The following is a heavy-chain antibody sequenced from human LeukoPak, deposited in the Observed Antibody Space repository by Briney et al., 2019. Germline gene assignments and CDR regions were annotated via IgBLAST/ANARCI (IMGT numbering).Heavy chain of an antibody. V-gene: IGHV4-39*07. J-gene: IGHJ5*02. CDR3: ARDPEALWFGELLRWFDP. CDR2: IYYSGST. CDR1: GGSISSSSYY. D-gene: IGHD3-10*01. Sequence: PSETLSLTCTVSGGSISSSSYYWGWIRQPPGKGLEWIGSIYYSGSTYYNPSLKSRVTISVDTSKNQFSLKLSSVTAADTAVYYCARDPEALWFGELLRWFDPWGQGTLVTVSS.